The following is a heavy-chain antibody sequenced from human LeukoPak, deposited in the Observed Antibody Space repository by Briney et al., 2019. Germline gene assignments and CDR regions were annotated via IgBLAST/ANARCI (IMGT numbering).Heavy chain of an antibody. CDR3: ARGRGYSGYVWVAWFDP. Sequence: SGTLSLTCAVSGGSISSSNWWSWVRQPPGKGLEWIGEIYHSGSIIYNPSLKSRVTISVDTSKNQFSLKLSSVTAADTAVYYCARGRGYSGYVWVAWFDPWGQGTLVTVSS. D-gene: IGHD5-12*01. CDR2: IYHSGSI. CDR1: GGSISSSNW. V-gene: IGHV4-4*02. J-gene: IGHJ5*02.